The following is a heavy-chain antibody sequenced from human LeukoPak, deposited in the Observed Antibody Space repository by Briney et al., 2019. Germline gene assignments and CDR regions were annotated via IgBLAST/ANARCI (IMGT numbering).Heavy chain of an antibody. Sequence: ASVKVSCKASGYTFTSYDINWVRQATGQGLEWMGWMNPNSGNTGYAQKFQGRVTMTRDTSTSTVYMELSSLRSEDTAVYYCARDLAAAGTVDYYYYGMDVWGQGTTVTVSS. D-gene: IGHD6-13*01. CDR1: GYTFTSYD. CDR2: MNPNSGNT. J-gene: IGHJ6*02. CDR3: ARDLAAAGTVDYYYYGMDV. V-gene: IGHV1-8*01.